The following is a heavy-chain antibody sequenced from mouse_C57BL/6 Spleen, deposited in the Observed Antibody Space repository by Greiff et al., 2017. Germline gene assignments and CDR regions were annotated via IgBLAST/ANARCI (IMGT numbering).Heavy chain of an antibody. J-gene: IGHJ4*01. CDR3: ARADGYDGPY. D-gene: IGHD2-2*01. CDR1: GYAFSSYW. V-gene: IGHV1-80*01. Sequence: QVQLQQSGAELVKPGASVKISCKASGYAFSSYWMHWVKQRPGKGLEWIGQIYPGDGATNYNGKFKGKATLTADKSSSTAYMQRSSLTSEDSAVYFCARADGYDGPYWGQGTSGTVSS. CDR2: IYPGDGAT.